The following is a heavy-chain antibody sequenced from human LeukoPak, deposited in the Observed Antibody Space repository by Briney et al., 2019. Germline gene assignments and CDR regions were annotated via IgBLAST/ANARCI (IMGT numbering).Heavy chain of an antibody. CDR3: ARGSGEYYYDSSGYPDY. Sequence: PSETLSLTCAVYGGSFSGYHWSWIRQPPGKGLEWIGEINHSGSTNYNPSLKSRVTISVDTSKNQFSLKLSSVTAADTAVYYCARGSGEYYYDSSGYPDYWGQGTLVTVSS. V-gene: IGHV4-34*01. CDR1: GGSFSGYH. J-gene: IGHJ4*02. D-gene: IGHD3-22*01. CDR2: INHSGST.